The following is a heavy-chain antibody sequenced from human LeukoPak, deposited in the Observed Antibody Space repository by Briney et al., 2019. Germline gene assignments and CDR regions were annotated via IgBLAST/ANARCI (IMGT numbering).Heavy chain of an antibody. CDR2: INVEGTTT. Sequence: GGSLRLSCAGSGFTFTSFWMHWVRQAPGKGLVWVSRINVEGTTTTYADSVEGRFTISRDENTLYLQMNHLRVDDTAVYYCTRGGEEPFDYWGQGTLVIVSS. J-gene: IGHJ4*02. CDR3: TRGGEEPFDY. V-gene: IGHV3-74*01. D-gene: IGHD3-10*01. CDR1: GFTFTSFW.